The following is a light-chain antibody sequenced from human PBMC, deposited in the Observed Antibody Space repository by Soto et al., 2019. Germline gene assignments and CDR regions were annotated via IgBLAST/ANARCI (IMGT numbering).Light chain of an antibody. CDR1: QSVGNN. Sequence: EFVLTQSPATLSLSPGERATLSCRASQSVGNNLAGYQQKPGQAPGLLIYEASTRATGIPARFSGSGSGTEFTLTISSLQSEDFAVYYCQQYNDRPRTFGQGTKVDIK. V-gene: IGKV3D-15*01. CDR3: QQYNDRPRT. CDR2: EAS. J-gene: IGKJ1*01.